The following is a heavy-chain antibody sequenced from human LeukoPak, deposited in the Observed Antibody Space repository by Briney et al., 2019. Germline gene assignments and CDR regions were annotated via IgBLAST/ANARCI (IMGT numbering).Heavy chain of an antibody. J-gene: IGHJ5*02. Sequence: NLGESLKISCKGSGYSFTGYWIGWVRQMPGKGLEWMGIIYPGDSDTRYSPSFQGQVTISADKSISTACLQWSSLKASDTAMYYCARQRCSSTSCYTRWFDPWGQGTLVTVSS. CDR3: ARQRCSSTSCYTRWFDP. CDR2: IYPGDSDT. V-gene: IGHV5-51*01. CDR1: GYSFTGYW. D-gene: IGHD2-2*02.